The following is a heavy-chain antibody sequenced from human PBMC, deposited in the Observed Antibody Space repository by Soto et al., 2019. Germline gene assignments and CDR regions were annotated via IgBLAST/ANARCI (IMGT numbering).Heavy chain of an antibody. CDR1: GGSISSGGYY. CDR3: ARVGSLATTVPFYYYGMDV. Sequence: PSETLSLTGTVSGGSISSGGYYWSWIRRHPGKGLEWIGYIYYSGSTYYNPSLKSRVTISVDTSKNQFSLKLSSVTAADTAVYYCARVGSLATTVPFYYYGMDVWGQGTTVTVSS. D-gene: IGHD5-12*01. J-gene: IGHJ6*02. V-gene: IGHV4-31*03. CDR2: IYYSGST.